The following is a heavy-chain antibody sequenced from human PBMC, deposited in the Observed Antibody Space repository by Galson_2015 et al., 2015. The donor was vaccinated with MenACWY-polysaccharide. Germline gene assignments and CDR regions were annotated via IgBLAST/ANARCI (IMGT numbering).Heavy chain of an antibody. CDR1: GYTFTSYD. CDR3: ARTFRRRSSGYYYYYMDD. J-gene: IGHJ6*03. V-gene: IGHV1-8*01. Sequence: SVKVSCKASGYTFTSYDINWVRQAPGKGLEWMGWMNPNSGNTGYAQKFQGRVTMTRNNSISTAYMELSSLRSEDTAVYYCARTFRRRSSGYYYYYMDDSGKGTTVTVSS. D-gene: IGHD5/OR15-5a*01. CDR2: MNPNSGNT.